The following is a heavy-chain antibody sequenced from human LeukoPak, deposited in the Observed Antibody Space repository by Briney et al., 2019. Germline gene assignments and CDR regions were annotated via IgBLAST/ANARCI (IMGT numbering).Heavy chain of an antibody. Sequence: SQSLSLTCAVSAGSISSYYWSWIRQPAGKGREWIGRIYTSGTTNYNPSLKSRVTMSVDTSKNQFSLNLNSVTAADTAVYYCARTSPRAATFDYWGQGTLVTVSS. V-gene: IGHV4-4*07. D-gene: IGHD2-15*01. CDR3: ARTSPRAATFDY. CDR1: AGSISSYY. J-gene: IGHJ4*02. CDR2: IYTSGTT.